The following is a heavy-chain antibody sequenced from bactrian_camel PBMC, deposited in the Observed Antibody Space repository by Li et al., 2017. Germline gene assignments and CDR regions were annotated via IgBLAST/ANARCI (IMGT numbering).Heavy chain of an antibody. Sequence: DVQLVESGGDLVQPGVSLTLSCAASGFTFDEYTVGWVRQAPGKGLEWVSGISGISNTGASTYYADSVKGRFTISRDNAKNTLYLQMDSLKPEDAGVYYCAVDFAGFGWTHSYWGQGTQVTVS. V-gene: IGHV3-1*01. D-gene: IGHD5*01. CDR3: AVDFAGFGWTHSY. CDR1: GFTFDEYT. CDR2: ISGISNTGAST. J-gene: IGHJ4*01.